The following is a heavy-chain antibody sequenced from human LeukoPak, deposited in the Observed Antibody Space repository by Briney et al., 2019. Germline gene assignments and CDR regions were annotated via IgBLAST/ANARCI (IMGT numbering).Heavy chain of an antibody. D-gene: IGHD6-19*01. CDR2: IYYSGTT. V-gene: IGHV4-59*01. J-gene: IGHJ4*02. CDR3: ARVVAGAVDY. Sequence: SETLSLTCTVSGGSISSYYWSWIRQPPGKALEWIGYIYYSGTTNYNPSLKSRVTISVDTSENQFSLKLTSVNAADTAVYYCARVVAGAVDYWGQGTLVTVSS. CDR1: GGSISSYY.